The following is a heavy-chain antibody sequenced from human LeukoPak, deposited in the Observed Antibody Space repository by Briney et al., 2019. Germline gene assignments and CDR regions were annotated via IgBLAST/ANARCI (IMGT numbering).Heavy chain of an antibody. Sequence: GGSLRLSCAASGFTFSNYVIHWVRQPPGKGLEWVSLIRYDGSSKYYADSVRGRFTISRDNSKNTLYLQMNSLRAEDTAVYYCARYSGNYGLDYWGQGTLVTVSS. CDR1: GFTFSNYV. CDR3: ARYSGNYGLDY. V-gene: IGHV3-30*02. D-gene: IGHD4-17*01. J-gene: IGHJ4*02. CDR2: IRYDGSSK.